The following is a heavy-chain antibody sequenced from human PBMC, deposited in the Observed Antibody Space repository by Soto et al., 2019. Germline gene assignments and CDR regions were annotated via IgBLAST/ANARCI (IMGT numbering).Heavy chain of an antibody. V-gene: IGHV3-33*01. J-gene: IGHJ4*02. D-gene: IGHD5-12*01. CDR2: IWYDGSNK. CDR3: ARDQRDGYNFGEIDY. Sequence: GGSLRLSCAASGFTFSSYGMHWVRQAPGKGLEWVAVIWYDGSNKYYADSVKGRFTISRDNSKNTLYLQMNSLRAEDTAVYYCARDQRDGYNFGEIDYWGQGTLVTVSS. CDR1: GFTFSSYG.